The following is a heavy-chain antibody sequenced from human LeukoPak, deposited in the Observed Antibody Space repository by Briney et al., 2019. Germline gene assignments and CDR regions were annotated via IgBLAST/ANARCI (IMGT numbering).Heavy chain of an antibody. D-gene: IGHD2/OR15-2a*01. CDR3: ARDGRGIRTTYYYYMDV. V-gene: IGHV3-21*01. Sequence: GGPLRLSCAASGFTFSSYSMNWVRQAPGKGLEWVSCISSSSSYIYYADSVKGRFTISRDNSKNTLYLQMNSLRAEDTAVYYCARDGRGIRTTYYYYMDVWGKGTTVTVSS. CDR1: GFTFSSYS. CDR2: ISSSSSYI. J-gene: IGHJ6*03.